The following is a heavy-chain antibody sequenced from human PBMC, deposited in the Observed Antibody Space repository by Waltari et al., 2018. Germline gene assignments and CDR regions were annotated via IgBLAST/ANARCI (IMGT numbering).Heavy chain of an antibody. D-gene: IGHD3-10*01. Sequence: QVQLQESGPGLVKPSQTLSLTCTVSGGSISSGDYYWSWIRQPPGKGLGGSGYIYYSGSTYYNPSLKSRVTISVDTSKNQFSLKLSSVTAADTAVYYCAGTRITMVQGVIGWFDPWGQGTLVTVSS. CDR3: AGTRITMVQGVIGWFDP. CDR2: IYYSGST. CDR1: GGSISSGDYY. V-gene: IGHV4-30-4*08. J-gene: IGHJ5*02.